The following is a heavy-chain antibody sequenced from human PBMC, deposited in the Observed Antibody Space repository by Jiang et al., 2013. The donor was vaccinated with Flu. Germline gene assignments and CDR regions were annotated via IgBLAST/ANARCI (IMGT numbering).Heavy chain of an antibody. D-gene: IGHD3-10*01. V-gene: IGHV1-3*01. J-gene: IGHJ4*02. CDR3: ARDRGCGEGYFDS. CDR1: GYSFINYA. CDR2: INVGNGIT. Sequence: GAEVKKPGASVKVSCKTSGYSFINYAIHWVRQAPGQGLEWMGWINVGNGITRYSQKFPDRFIFSRDTSASTAYMEMSSLRSEDTAVYYCARDRGCGEGYFDSWGQGTLVAVSS.